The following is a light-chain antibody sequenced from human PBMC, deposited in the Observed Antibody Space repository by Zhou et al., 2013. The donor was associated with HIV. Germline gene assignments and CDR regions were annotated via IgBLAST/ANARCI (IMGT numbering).Light chain of an antibody. Sequence: DIQMTQSPSSLSASVGDRVTITCRASQGISGHLAWYQQKPGKAPKLLIYDASNLETGVPSRFSGSGSGTDFTFTISSLQPEDIATYYCQQYDNLPYSFGLGDQGWRSN. CDR1: QGISGH. V-gene: IGKV1-33*01. J-gene: IGKJ2*03. CDR3: QQYDNLPYS. CDR2: DAS.